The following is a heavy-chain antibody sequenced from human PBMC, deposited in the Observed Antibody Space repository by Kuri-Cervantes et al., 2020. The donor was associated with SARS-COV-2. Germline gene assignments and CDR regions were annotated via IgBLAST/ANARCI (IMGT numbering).Heavy chain of an antibody. J-gene: IGHJ4*02. V-gene: IGHV3-30-3*01. CDR1: GFTFSSYA. CDR3: ARAGVTIFGVVSAFDY. Sequence: GESLKISCAASGFTFSSYAMHWVRQAPGKGLEWVAVISYDGSNKYYADSVKGRFTISRDNAKRSLYLQMNSLRAEDTAVYYCARAGVTIFGVVSAFDYWGQGTLVTVSS. D-gene: IGHD3-3*01. CDR2: ISYDGSNK.